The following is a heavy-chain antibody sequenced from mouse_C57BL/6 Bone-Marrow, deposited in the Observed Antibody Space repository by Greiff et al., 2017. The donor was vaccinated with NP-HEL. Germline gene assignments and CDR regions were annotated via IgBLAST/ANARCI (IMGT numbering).Heavy chain of an antibody. V-gene: IGHV5-12*01. D-gene: IGHD2-1*01. CDR1: GFTFSDYY. CDR2: ISNGGGST. J-gene: IGHJ4*01. CDR3: ARHGYYGNYYAMDY. Sequence: EVMLVESGGGLVQPGGSLKLSCAASGFTFSDYYMYWVRQTPEKRLEWVAYISNGGGSTYYPDTVKGRFTISRDNAKNTLYLQMSRLKSEDTAMYYCARHGYYGNYYAMDYWGQGTSVTVSS.